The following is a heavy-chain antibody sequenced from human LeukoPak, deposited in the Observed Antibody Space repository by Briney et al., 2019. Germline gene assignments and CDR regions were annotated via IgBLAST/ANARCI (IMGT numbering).Heavy chain of an antibody. CDR2: INAGNGNT. CDR1: GYSFTNSA. Sequence: GASVKVSCKASGYSFTNSAMHWVRQAPGQRLEWMGWINAGNGNTKYSQKFQGRVTITRDTSASTAYMELSSLRSEDTAVYYCARELRITMVRGALLSYGMDVWGQGTTVTVSS. V-gene: IGHV1-3*01. J-gene: IGHJ6*02. D-gene: IGHD3-10*01. CDR3: ARELRITMVRGALLSYGMDV.